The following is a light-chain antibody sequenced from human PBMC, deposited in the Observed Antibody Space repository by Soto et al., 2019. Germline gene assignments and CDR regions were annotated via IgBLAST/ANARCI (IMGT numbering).Light chain of an antibody. CDR2: GSS. V-gene: IGKV3-20*01. Sequence: EVVLTQSPGTLSLSPGERATLSCRASQSVNNNYLAWYQQRPGQAPRLLIYGSSDRATGIPDRFSGSGSGTDFTLTISRLEPEDFAVYYCQQYGSSSYTFGQGTQLEIK. CDR3: QQYGSSSYT. CDR1: QSVNNNY. J-gene: IGKJ2*01.